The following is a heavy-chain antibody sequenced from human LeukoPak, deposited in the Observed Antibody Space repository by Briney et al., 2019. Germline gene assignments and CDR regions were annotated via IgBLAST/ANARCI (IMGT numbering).Heavy chain of an antibody. CDR1: GGSISSYY. Sequence: SETLSLTCTVSGGSISSYYWSWIRQPPGKGLEWIRYIYYSGSTNNNPSLKSRVTISVDTSKNDFSLKLSSVTAADTAVYYCARGPYYDFWSGYYPSPRYYYYYMDVWGKGTTVTVSS. V-gene: IGHV4-59*01. CDR3: ARGPYYDFWSGYYPSPRYYYYYMDV. D-gene: IGHD3-3*01. J-gene: IGHJ6*03. CDR2: IYYSGST.